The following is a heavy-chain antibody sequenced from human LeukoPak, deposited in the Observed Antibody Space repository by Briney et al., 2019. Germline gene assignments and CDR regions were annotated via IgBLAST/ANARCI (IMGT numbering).Heavy chain of an antibody. V-gene: IGHV1-18*01. J-gene: IGHJ6*03. Sequence: ASVKVSCKASGYTFTSYGISWVRQAPGQGLEWMGWIGAYNGNTNYAQKLQGRVTITTDESTSTAYMELSSLRSEDTAVYYCARAIVVVPAARNYYYMDVWGKGTTVTVSS. D-gene: IGHD2-2*01. CDR1: GYTFTSYG. CDR3: ARAIVVVPAARNYYYMDV. CDR2: IGAYNGNT.